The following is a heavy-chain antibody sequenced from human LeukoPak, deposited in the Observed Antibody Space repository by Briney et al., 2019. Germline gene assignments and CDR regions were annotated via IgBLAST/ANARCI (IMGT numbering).Heavy chain of an antibody. CDR1: GFNFNVYV. D-gene: IGHD6-6*01. CDR3: AKGEDGFEYYYYMDA. V-gene: IGHV3-23*01. CDR2: IIPSGSRA. Sequence: GGSLRLPCAASGFNFNVYVMSWVRQAPGRGLEWVSSIIPSGSRAHYADSVEGRFTISRDNSKNTVYLQMNTLRAEDTAVYYCAKGEDGFEYYYYMDAWGEGTTVTVSS. J-gene: IGHJ6*03.